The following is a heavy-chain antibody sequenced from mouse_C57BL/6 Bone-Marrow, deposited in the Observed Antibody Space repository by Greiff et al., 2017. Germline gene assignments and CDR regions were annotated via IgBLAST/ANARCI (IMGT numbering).Heavy chain of an antibody. CDR1: GFSLSTFGMG. CDR2: IWWDDDR. V-gene: IGHV8-8*01. J-gene: IGHJ4*01. Sequence: QVTLKESGPGILQPSQTLSMTCSFSGFSLSTFGMGVGWIRQPSGKGLEWLAHIWWDDDRYYHTALKSRLTISKDTSKNQVFLTSANVDTADTATYYSARIEDGYRAIDYWGQGTSVTVSS. D-gene: IGHD2-3*01. CDR3: ARIEDGYRAIDY.